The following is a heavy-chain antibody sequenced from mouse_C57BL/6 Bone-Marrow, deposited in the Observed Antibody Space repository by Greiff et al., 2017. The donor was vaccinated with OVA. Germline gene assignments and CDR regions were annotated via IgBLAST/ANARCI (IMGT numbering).Heavy chain of an antibody. CDR1: GYTFPRYW. J-gene: IGHJ1*03. D-gene: IGHD2-4*01. CDR3: ARARDYDWYFDV. CDR2: IYPGSGST. Sequence: VQLQQPGAELVKPGASVKMSCKASGYTFPRYWITWVKQRPGQGLEWIGYIYPGSGSTNYNEKFKSKATLTVDTSSSTAYMQLISLTSEDSAVYYCARARDYDWYFDVWGTGTTVTVSS. V-gene: IGHV1-55*01.